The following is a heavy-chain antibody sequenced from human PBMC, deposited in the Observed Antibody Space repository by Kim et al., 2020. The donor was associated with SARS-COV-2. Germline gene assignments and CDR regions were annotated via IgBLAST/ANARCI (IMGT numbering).Heavy chain of an antibody. V-gene: IGHV4-59*01. CDR3: ARVDCDILTGHLFHSYMDV. Sequence: SETLSLTCTVSGGSISSYYWSWIRQPPGKGLEWIGYIYYSGSTNYNPSLKSRVTISVDTSKNQFSLKLSSVTAADTAVYYCARVDCDILTGHLFHSYMDVWGKGTTVTVSS. CDR2: IYYSGST. CDR1: GGSISSYY. J-gene: IGHJ6*03. D-gene: IGHD3-9*01.